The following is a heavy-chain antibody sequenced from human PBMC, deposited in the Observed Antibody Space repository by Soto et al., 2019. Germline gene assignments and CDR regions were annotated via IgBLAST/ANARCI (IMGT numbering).Heavy chain of an antibody. V-gene: IGHV4-30-2*01. J-gene: IGHJ5*02. CDR1: GGSISSGGFS. Sequence: PSETLSLTCAVSGGSISSGGFSWSWIRQPPGKGLEWIGYIYHSGSTYYNSSLKSRVTISVDRSKNQFSLKLSSVTAADTVVYYCARVPTPWGQGTLVTVSS. CDR2: IYHSGST. D-gene: IGHD2-2*01. CDR3: ARVPTP.